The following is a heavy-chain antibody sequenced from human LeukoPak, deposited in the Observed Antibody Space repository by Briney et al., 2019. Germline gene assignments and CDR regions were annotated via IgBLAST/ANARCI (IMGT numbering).Heavy chain of an antibody. CDR2: INHSGST. Sequence: SETLSLTCAVYGGSFSGYYWSWIRQPPGKGLEWIGEINHSGSTNYNPSLKSRVTISVDTSKNRFSLKLGSVTAADTAVYYCARYLSGYYPFDYWGQGTLATVSS. CDR1: GGSFSGYY. J-gene: IGHJ4*02. CDR3: ARYLSGYYPFDY. V-gene: IGHV4-34*01. D-gene: IGHD3-9*01.